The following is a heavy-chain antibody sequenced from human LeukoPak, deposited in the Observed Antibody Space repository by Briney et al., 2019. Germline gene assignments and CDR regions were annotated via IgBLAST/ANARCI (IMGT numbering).Heavy chain of an antibody. CDR1: GFTVSSNY. CDR2: IYTDGST. CDR3: ARDPHGYNSYFDY. D-gene: IGHD5-24*01. Sequence: GGSLRLSCAASGFTVSSNYMNWVRQAPGKGLEWVSVIYTDGSTYYADSVKGRFTTSRDISRNTVHLQMNSLRAGDTAVYYCARDPHGYNSYFDYWGQGTLVTVSS. J-gene: IGHJ4*02. V-gene: IGHV3-53*01.